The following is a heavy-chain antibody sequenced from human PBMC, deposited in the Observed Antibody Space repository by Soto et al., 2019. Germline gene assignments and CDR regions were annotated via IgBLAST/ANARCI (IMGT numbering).Heavy chain of an antibody. J-gene: IGHJ6*02. D-gene: IGHD5-18*01. CDR1: GYTFTSYG. CDR3: ARGGRLVATAVDYGMDV. CDR2: ISAYNGNT. Sequence: QVQLVQSGAEVKKPGASVKVSCKASGYTFTSYGISWVRHAPGQGLEWMGWISAYNGNTNYAQKLQGRVTMTTDTSTSTAYMERRSRRSDDTAVYYCARGGRLVATAVDYGMDVWGQGTTVTVSS. V-gene: IGHV1-18*01.